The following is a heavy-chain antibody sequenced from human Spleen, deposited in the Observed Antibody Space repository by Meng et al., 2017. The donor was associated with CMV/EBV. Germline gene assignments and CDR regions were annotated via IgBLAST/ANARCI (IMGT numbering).Heavy chain of an antibody. J-gene: IGHJ6*02. CDR2: IYYSGRT. Sequence: SETLSLTCTVSGGSISNNSYYWAWIRQPPGKGLEWIGTIYYSGRTYYHPSLKSRVTISLDTSKNQFSLKLSSVTAADTAVYYWARDNLPWSRGGYGMDVWGQGTTVTVSS. CDR1: GGSISNNSYY. V-gene: IGHV4-39*07. CDR3: ARDNLPWSRGGYGMDV. D-gene: IGHD2-15*01.